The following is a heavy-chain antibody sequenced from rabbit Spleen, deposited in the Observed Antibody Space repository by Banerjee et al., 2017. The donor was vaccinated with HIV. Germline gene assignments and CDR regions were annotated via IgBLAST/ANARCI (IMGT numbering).Heavy chain of an antibody. CDR1: GFSFSDREV. V-gene: IGHV1S45*01. J-gene: IGHJ4*01. CDR3: ARGSAPMTMVIIGFYLSL. Sequence: QEQLVESGGGLVKPEGSLTLTCKASGFSFSDREVMCWVRQAPGKGLQWIACINAYTAKPVYATWAKGRFPCSKTSSTTVTLQMTTLTVADMATYFCARGSAPMTMVIIGFYLSLWGQGTMVTVS. D-gene: IGHD2-1*01. CDR2: INAYTAKP.